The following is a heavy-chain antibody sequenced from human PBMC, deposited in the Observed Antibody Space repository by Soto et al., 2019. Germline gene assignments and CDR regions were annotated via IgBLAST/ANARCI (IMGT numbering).Heavy chain of an antibody. V-gene: IGHV3-30-3*01. J-gene: IGHJ5*02. CDR1: GFTFSSYA. Sequence: QPGGSLRLSCVASGFTFSSYAMHWVRQTPGKGLEWVAVITCVGSNKYYADSVKGRFTISRDNSKNTLWLQMISLRAEDTAVYYCAKAVDCSGGSCYSRWFDPWGQGTLVTVSS. CDR3: AKAVDCSGGSCYSRWFDP. CDR2: ITCVGSNK. D-gene: IGHD2-15*01.